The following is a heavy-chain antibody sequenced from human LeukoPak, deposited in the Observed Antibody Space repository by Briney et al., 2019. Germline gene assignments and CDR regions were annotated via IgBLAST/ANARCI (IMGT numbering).Heavy chain of an antibody. V-gene: IGHV3-30*02. Sequence: GGSLRLSCAASGFTFSSYGMHWVRQAPGKGLERVAYIQYDGSNQQYADSVKGRFTISRDNSKNTLYLQMNSLRAEDTAVYYCAKDRIAVAGYPYYFDYWGQGTLVTVSS. J-gene: IGHJ4*02. D-gene: IGHD6-19*01. CDR1: GFTFSSYG. CDR2: IQYDGSNQ. CDR3: AKDRIAVAGYPYYFDY.